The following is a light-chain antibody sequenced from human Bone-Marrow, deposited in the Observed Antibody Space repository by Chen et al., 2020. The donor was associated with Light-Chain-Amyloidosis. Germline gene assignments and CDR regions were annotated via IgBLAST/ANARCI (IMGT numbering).Light chain of an antibody. J-gene: IGKJ4*01. CDR1: QTISSNY. Sequence: EIVLTQSPGTLSLSPGEGDKLSCRASQTISSNYLHWYQQKLGQAPRLLIYGSSSRATGIPARFTGRGSGTDFTLTIYRLEPEDLTMYYCQQYSTSPLTFGRGTKVEI. CDR2: GSS. CDR3: QQYSTSPLT. V-gene: IGKV3-20*01.